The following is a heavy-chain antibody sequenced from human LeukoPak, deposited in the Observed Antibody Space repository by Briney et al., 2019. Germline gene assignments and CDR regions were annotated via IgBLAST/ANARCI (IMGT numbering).Heavy chain of an antibody. J-gene: IGHJ4*02. CDR3: AASLWFGVNPEY. Sequence: SETLSLTCGVYNGSFNGYYWTWIRQPPGKGLEWIGEIHRSGDTNYHPSLRSRVTISVDTSKNHVYLTLNSVAAADTAIYYCAASLWFGVNPEYWGQGTLVTVSS. D-gene: IGHD3-10*01. CDR1: NGSFNGYY. V-gene: IGHV4-34*01. CDR2: IHRSGDT.